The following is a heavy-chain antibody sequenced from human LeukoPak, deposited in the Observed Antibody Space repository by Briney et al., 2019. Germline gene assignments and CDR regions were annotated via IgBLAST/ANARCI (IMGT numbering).Heavy chain of an antibody. D-gene: IGHD5-12*01. CDR3: AKDVGGYDSTYYYYGMDV. CDR1: GFTVSSNY. Sequence: GGSLRLSCAASGFTVSSNYMSWVRQAPGKGLEWVSVIYSGGSTYYADSVKGRFTISRHNSKNTLYLQMNSLRAEDTAVYYCAKDVGGYDSTYYYYGMDVWGQGTTVTVSS. CDR2: IYSGGST. V-gene: IGHV3-53*04. J-gene: IGHJ6*02.